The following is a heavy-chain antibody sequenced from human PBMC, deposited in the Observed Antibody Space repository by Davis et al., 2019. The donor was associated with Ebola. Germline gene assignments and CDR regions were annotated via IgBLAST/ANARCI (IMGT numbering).Heavy chain of an antibody. CDR3: TTRPSTTSD. V-gene: IGHV3-15*05. CDR2: IKSLSDGGAI. CDR1: GLTVTNAW. D-gene: IGHD2-2*01. J-gene: IGHJ6*04. Sequence: GESLKISCAASGLTVTNAWMSWVRQAPGKGLQWVGRIKSLSDGGAIDYTASVKGRFTISRDESTNTLYLQMNSLTTEDTAVYYCTTRPSTTSDWGRGTTVTVSS.